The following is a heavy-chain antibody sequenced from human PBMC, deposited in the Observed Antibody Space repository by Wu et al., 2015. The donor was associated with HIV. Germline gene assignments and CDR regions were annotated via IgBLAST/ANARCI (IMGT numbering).Heavy chain of an antibody. Sequence: QVQLVQSGAEVKKPGASVKVSCKASGYTFTYYDINWVRQATGQGLEWMGWMNPNSGNTGYAQKFQGRVTMTRNTSIRTAYMELSSLRSDDTAIYFCARQRAYTDGWHIYDYWGQGTLVTVSS. CDR1: GYTFTYYD. CDR2: MNPNSGNT. CDR3: ARQRAYTDGWHIYDY. V-gene: IGHV1-8*01. D-gene: IGHD2-21*01. J-gene: IGHJ4*02.